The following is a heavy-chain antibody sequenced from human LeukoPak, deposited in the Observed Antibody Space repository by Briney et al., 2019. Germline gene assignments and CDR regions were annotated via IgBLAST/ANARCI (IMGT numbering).Heavy chain of an antibody. D-gene: IGHD5-12*01. CDR3: AREDRGYSGYDPYYFDY. CDR2: IYYSGST. V-gene: IGHV4-39*07. Sequence: SETLSLTCTVSGGSISSSSYYWGWIRQPPGKGLEWIGSIYYSGSTYYNPSLKSRVTISVDTSKNQFSLKLSSATAADTAVYYCAREDRGYSGYDPYYFDYWGQGTLVTVSS. CDR1: GGSISSSSYY. J-gene: IGHJ4*02.